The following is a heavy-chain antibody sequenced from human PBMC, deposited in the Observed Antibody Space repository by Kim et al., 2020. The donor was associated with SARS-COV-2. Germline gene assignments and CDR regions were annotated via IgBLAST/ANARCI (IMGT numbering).Heavy chain of an antibody. CDR1: GITFTRYA. J-gene: IGHJ5*02. V-gene: IGHV7-4-1*02. Sequence: ASVKVSCKASGITFTRYAMNWVRQAPGQGLEWMGWINTNTGKPMYARGFTGRIVFSVDTSVTTAYLQISSLQAEDTAVYYCATSNWFDPWGQGTLV. CDR3: ATSNWFDP. CDR2: INTNTGKP.